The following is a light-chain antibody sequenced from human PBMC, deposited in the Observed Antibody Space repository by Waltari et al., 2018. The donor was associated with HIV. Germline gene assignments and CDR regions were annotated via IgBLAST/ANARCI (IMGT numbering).Light chain of an antibody. CDR1: HDISSY. Sequence: AIRLTQSPSSFSASTGDRVNITCRASHDISSYLAWYQQKPGKAPMVLIHDASTLQSGFPSWFCCIGSLSDFTLIICCLLSEYFATYYCHHYYTYLMIFGPLIILDI. CDR2: DAS. CDR3: HHYYTYLMI. J-gene: IGKJ3*01. V-gene: IGKV1-8*01.